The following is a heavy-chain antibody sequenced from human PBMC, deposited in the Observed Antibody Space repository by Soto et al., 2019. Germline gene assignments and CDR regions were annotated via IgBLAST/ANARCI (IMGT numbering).Heavy chain of an antibody. D-gene: IGHD3-16*01. CDR1: GGSISSGNYY. Sequence: SETLSLTCTVSGGSISSGNYYWSWIRQPPGKGLEWIGYIYHSGSTYYNPSLKSRVIISVDTSKNQFSLSLSFLTAADTAMFYCARTYYDFVWGVFQIFDYWGQGALVTVS. CDR3: ARTYYDFVWGVFQIFDY. V-gene: IGHV4-30-4*01. J-gene: IGHJ4*02. CDR2: IYHSGST.